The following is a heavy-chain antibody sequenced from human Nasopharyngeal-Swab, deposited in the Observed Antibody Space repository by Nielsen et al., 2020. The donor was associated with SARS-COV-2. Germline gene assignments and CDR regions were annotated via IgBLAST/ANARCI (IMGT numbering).Heavy chain of an antibody. D-gene: IGHD6-13*01. CDR1: GFTFSGYS. CDR3: ARGGIAAAGTSY. CDR2: ISSSSSYI. Sequence: GGSLRLSCAASGFTFSGYSMNWVRQAPGKGLEWVSSISSSSSYIYYADSVKGRFTISRDNAKNSLYLQMNSLRAEDTAVYYCARGGIAAAGTSYWGQGTLVTVSS. V-gene: IGHV3-21*01. J-gene: IGHJ4*02.